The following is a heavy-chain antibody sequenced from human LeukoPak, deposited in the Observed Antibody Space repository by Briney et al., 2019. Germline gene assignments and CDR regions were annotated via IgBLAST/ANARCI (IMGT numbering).Heavy chain of an antibody. D-gene: IGHD4-17*01. CDR3: ARAVQVTTGGLFDY. J-gene: IGHJ4*02. Sequence: SVKVSCKASGGTFSSYAISWVRQAPGQGLEWMGGIIPIFGTVNYAQKFQGRVTITADKSTSTAYMELSSLRSEDTAVYYCARAVQVTTGGLFDYWGQGTLVTVSS. CDR1: GGTFSSYA. V-gene: IGHV1-69*06. CDR2: IIPIFGTV.